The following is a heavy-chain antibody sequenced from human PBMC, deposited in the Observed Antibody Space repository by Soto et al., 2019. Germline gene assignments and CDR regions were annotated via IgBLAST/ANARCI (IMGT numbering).Heavy chain of an antibody. CDR2: IDPSDSYT. V-gene: IGHV5-10-1*01. J-gene: IGHJ6*02. Sequence: GESLKISCKGSGYSFTSYWISWVRQVPGKGLEWMGRIDPSDSYTNYSPSFQGHVTISADKSISTAYLQWSSLKASDTAMYYCARQGITMVRGVNSDMDVWGQGTTVTVSS. CDR3: ARQGITMVRGVNSDMDV. D-gene: IGHD3-10*01. CDR1: GYSFTSYW.